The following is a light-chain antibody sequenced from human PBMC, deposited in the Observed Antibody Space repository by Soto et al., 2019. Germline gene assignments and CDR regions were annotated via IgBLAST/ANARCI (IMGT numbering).Light chain of an antibody. J-gene: IGLJ1*01. CDR3: ASYTSGSSYV. CDR2: DVS. V-gene: IGLV2-14*01. Sequence: QSALTQPASVSGSPGQSITISCTGTSSDVGGYNYVSWYQQHPGKAPKLMIYDVSYRPSGVSDRFSGSKSGNTASLTISGLQSEDEADYYCASYTSGSSYVFGTGTKLTVL. CDR1: SSDVGGYNY.